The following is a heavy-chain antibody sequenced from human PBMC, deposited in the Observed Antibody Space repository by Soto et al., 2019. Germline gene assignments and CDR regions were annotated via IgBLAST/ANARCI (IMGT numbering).Heavy chain of an antibody. D-gene: IGHD6-6*01. V-gene: IGHV1-18*01. CDR3: ARGRDGDY. CDR2: ISAPNGNT. Sequence: QVHLVQSGAEVKKPGASVKVSCKASGYTFTSYGITWVRQAPGQGLEWMGWISAPNGNTGYAQKLQGRVIVTRDTSTSTAYMELRSQISDDTAVYYCARGRDGDYWGQGALVTVSS. CDR1: GYTFTSYG. J-gene: IGHJ4*02.